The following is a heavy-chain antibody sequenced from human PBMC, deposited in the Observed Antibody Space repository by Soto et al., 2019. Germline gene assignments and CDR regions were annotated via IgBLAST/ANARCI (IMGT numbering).Heavy chain of an antibody. CDR2: IYYSGST. D-gene: IGHD2-2*01. CDR3: ARSTPVPAAIGFDP. V-gene: IGHV4-59*01. J-gene: IGHJ5*02. Sequence: SETLSLTCTVSGGSISSYYWSWIRQPPGKGLEWIGYIYYSGSTNYNPSLKSRVTISVDTSKNQFSLKLSSVTAADTAVYYCARSTPVPAAIGFDPWGQGTLVTVSS. CDR1: GGSISSYY.